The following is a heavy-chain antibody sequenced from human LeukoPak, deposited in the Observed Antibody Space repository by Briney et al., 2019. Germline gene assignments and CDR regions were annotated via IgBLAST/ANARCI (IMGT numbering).Heavy chain of an antibody. V-gene: IGHV4-38-2*02. Sequence: PSETLFLTCTVSGYSISSGYYWGWIRQPPGKGLEWIGSIYHSGSTYYNPSLKSRVTISVDTSKNQFSLKLSSVTAADTAVYYCARELRATLHDYWGQGTLVTVSS. CDR1: GYSISSGYY. CDR2: IYHSGST. J-gene: IGHJ4*02. D-gene: IGHD3-3*01. CDR3: ARELRATLHDY.